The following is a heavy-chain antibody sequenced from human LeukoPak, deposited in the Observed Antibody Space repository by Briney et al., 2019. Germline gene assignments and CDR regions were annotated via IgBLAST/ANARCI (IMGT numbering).Heavy chain of an antibody. CDR3: ARARLGYSGYDGGFDY. D-gene: IGHD5-12*01. Sequence: PSETLSLTCAVYGGSFSGYYWSWIRQPPGKGLEWVGEINHSGSTNYNPSLKSRVTISVDTSKNQFSLKLSSVTAADTAVYYCARARLGYSGYDGGFDYWGQGTLVTVSS. CDR1: GGSFSGYY. V-gene: IGHV4-34*01. J-gene: IGHJ4*02. CDR2: INHSGST.